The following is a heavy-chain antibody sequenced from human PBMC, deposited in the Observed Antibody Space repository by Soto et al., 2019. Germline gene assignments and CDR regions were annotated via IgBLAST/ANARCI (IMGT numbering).Heavy chain of an antibody. CDR2: VRGDGGVT. CDR3: ARALGYDSGAAH. V-gene: IGHV3-74*03. CDR1: GFTFSDHY. Sequence: GGSLRLSCAASGFTFSDHYMDWVRQAPGKGLVWVSRVRGDGGVTKYADSVKGRFTISRDNAKNTLYLQMNSLSAEDTAVYYCARALGYDSGAAHWGQGILVTVSS. J-gene: IGHJ4*02. D-gene: IGHD6-25*01.